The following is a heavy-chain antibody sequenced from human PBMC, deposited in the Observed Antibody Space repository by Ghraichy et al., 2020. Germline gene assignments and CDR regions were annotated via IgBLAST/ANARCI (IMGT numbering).Heavy chain of an antibody. Sequence: SETLSLTCTVSGGSISSYYWSWIRQPPGKGLEWIGYIYYSGSTNYNPSLKSRVTISVDTSKNQFSLKLSSVTAADTAVYYCAREGVNYYDSTHYFDYWGQGTLVTVSS. CDR3: AREGVNYYDSTHYFDY. CDR2: IYYSGST. CDR1: GGSISSYY. D-gene: IGHD3-22*01. V-gene: IGHV4-59*01. J-gene: IGHJ4*02.